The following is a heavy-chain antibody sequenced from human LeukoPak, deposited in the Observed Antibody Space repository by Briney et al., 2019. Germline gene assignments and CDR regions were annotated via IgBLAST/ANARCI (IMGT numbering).Heavy chain of an antibody. CDR1: GFTFSSYW. J-gene: IGHJ3*02. V-gene: IGHV3-7*01. Sequence: GGSLRLSCAASGFTFSSYWMSWVRQAPGKGLEGVADIKQDGSEKYYVDSVKGRFTISRDNAKNSLYLQMNSLRAEDTAVYYCARDALTIFGVVILDAFDIWGQGTMVTVSS. CDR2: IKQDGSEK. D-gene: IGHD3-3*01. CDR3: ARDALTIFGVVILDAFDI.